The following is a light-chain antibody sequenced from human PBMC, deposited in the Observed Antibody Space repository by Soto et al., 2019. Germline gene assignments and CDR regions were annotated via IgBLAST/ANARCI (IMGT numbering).Light chain of an antibody. CDR2: DAS. CDR3: QQRSDRPLT. Sequence: EIVLTQSPATLSLSPGEGATLSCRASQSVSTYLGWYQQKPGQAPRLLIYDASNRATGIPARFSGSGSGTDFTLTISSLEPEDFAVYYCQQRSDRPLTFGGGTRWIAN. CDR1: QSVSTY. V-gene: IGKV3-11*01. J-gene: IGKJ4*01.